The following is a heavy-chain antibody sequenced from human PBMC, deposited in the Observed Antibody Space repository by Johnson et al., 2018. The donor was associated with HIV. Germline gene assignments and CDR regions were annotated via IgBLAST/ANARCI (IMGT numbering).Heavy chain of an antibody. V-gene: IGHV3-30*04. Sequence: QMQLVESGGGVVQPGRSLRLSCAASGFTFSYYGMHWVRQAPGQGLEWVAVISYDGSNKYYADSVKGGFTISRDNSKNTLYLQMISLRGEDTAVCYCARDRREYRSSRWPDAFDIWGQGTMVTVSS. CDR2: ISYDGSNK. J-gene: IGHJ3*02. D-gene: IGHD6-6*01. CDR3: ARDRREYRSSRWPDAFDI. CDR1: GFTFSYYG.